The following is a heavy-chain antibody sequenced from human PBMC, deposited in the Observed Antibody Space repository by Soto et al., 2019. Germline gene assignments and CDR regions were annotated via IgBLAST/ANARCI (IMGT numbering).Heavy chain of an antibody. V-gene: IGHV3-23*01. CDR1: GFTFSSYA. D-gene: IGHD5-12*01. CDR3: AKARSGYSLVDY. J-gene: IGHJ4*02. CDR2: ITNDGGST. Sequence: EVQLLESGGGLVQPGGSLRLSCVASGFTFSSYAMNWVRQAPGKGLEWVSVITNDGGSTYYADSVKGRFTISRDNSRNTLFLQMNSLRAEDTALYYCAKARSGYSLVDYWGQGTLVTVSS.